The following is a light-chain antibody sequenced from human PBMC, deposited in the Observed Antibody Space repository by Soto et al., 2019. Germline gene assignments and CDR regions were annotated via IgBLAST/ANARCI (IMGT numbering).Light chain of an antibody. CDR1: RSDVGAYNY. J-gene: IGLJ1*01. CDR3: SSYAGSKNYV. V-gene: IGLV2-8*01. Sequence: QFVLTQPPSASGSPGQSVTISCTGTRSDVGAYNYVSWYQQHPGKAPKLMIYEVSKRPSGVPDRFSGSKSGNTASLTVSGLQAEDEADYYCSSYAGSKNYVFGTGTKLTVL. CDR2: EVS.